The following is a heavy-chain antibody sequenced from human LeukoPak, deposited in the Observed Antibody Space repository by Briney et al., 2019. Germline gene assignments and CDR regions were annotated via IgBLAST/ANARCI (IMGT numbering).Heavy chain of an antibody. CDR2: ISSRGSTI. V-gene: IGHV3-11*01. CDR3: ARDIAGYCSGGSCFDAFDI. CDR1: GFTFSDYY. D-gene: IGHD2-15*01. J-gene: IGHJ3*02. Sequence: PGGSLRLSCAASGFTFSDYYMSWMRQSPGKGLEGVSYISSRGSTIYYADSVRDRFTISRDNATNSLYLQMNSLRAEDTAVYYCARDIAGYCSGGSCFDAFDIWGQGTMVTVSS.